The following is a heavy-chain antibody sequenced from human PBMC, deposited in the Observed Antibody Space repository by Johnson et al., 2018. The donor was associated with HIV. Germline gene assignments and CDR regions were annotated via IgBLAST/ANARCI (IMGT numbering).Heavy chain of an antibody. V-gene: IGHV3-30*18. D-gene: IGHD3-10*01. CDR1: GFTFSNYA. Sequence: QVQLVESGGGVVQPGRSLRLSCTASGFTFSNYAIHWVRQAPGKGLEWVAGITYDGTNKYYADSVKGRFTLSRDNSKNTLDLQMNSLTIDDTAVFYCAKTRMGGILDAFDLWGQGTMVIVS. CDR3: AKTRMGGILDAFDL. CDR2: ITYDGTNK. J-gene: IGHJ3*01.